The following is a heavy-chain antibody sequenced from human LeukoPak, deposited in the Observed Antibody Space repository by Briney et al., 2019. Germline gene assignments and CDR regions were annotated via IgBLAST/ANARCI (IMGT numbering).Heavy chain of an antibody. D-gene: IGHD6-19*01. CDR1: GGSISSYY. V-gene: IGHV4-59*01. CDR2: IYYSGST. J-gene: IGHJ5*02. Sequence: SETLSLTCTVSGGSISSYYWSWIRQPPGKGLEWIGYIYYSGSTNYNPSLKSRVTISVDTSKNQFSLKLSSVTAADTAVYYCARAQQWLTNKWFDPWGQGTLVTVSS. CDR3: ARAQQWLTNKWFDP.